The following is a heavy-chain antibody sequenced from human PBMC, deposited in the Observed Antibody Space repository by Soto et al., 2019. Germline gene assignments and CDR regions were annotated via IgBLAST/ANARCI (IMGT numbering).Heavy chain of an antibody. CDR1: GGSISSYY. CDR2: IYYSGST. V-gene: IGHV4-59*01. D-gene: IGHD2-15*01. Sequence: SETLSLTCTVSGGSISSYYWSWIRQPPGKGLEWIGYIYYSGSTNYNPSLKSRVTISVDTSKNQFSLKLSSVTAADTAVYYCARDFSYCSGGSCSPNWFDPCGPGTLVTVSS. CDR3: ARDFSYCSGGSCSPNWFDP. J-gene: IGHJ5*02.